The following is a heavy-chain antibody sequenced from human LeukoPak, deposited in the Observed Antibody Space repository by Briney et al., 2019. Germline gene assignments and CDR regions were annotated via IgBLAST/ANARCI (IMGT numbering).Heavy chain of an antibody. J-gene: IGHJ4*02. V-gene: IGHV3-53*01. Sequence: SGGSLRLSCAASGFTVSSNYMSWVRQAPGKGLEWVSVTYSGGSTYYADSVKGRFTISRDNSKSTLYLQMSSLRAEDTAVYYCARDGGRYYFDYWGQGTLVTVSS. CDR1: GFTVSSNY. CDR2: TYSGGST. CDR3: ARDGGRYYFDY. D-gene: IGHD1-26*01.